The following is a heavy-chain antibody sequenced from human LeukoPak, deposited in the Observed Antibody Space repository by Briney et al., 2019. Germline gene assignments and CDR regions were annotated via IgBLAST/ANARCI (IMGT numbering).Heavy chain of an antibody. J-gene: IGHJ4*02. CDR2: INHSGST. Sequence: SETLSLTCAVYRGSFSDNYWSWIRQPPGKGPEWIGEINHSGSTNYNPSLKSRVTISIDTSKNQFSLKLSSVTAADTAVYYCARDPNYYGSGDIGTYFDYWGQGTLVTVSS. D-gene: IGHD3-10*01. V-gene: IGHV4-34*01. CDR3: ARDPNYYGSGDIGTYFDY. CDR1: RGSFSDNY.